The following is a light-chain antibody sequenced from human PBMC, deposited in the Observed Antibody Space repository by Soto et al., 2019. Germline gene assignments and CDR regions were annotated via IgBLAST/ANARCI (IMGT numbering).Light chain of an antibody. Sequence: DIQMTQSPSSLSASVGDRVTISCLASQSIGIYLNWYQQKPGKAPKFLIYAASYVQTGAPSRFSGSGSGTDFTLTITSLQPEDSATYYCQQSDSTPWTFGQGTKVDIK. CDR2: AAS. CDR3: QQSDSTPWT. J-gene: IGKJ1*01. CDR1: QSIGIY. V-gene: IGKV1-39*01.